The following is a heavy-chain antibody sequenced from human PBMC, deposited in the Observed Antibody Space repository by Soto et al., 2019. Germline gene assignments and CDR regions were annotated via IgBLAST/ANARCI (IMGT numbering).Heavy chain of an antibody. CDR3: ARATIAKIRFLENFDY. Sequence: SETLSLTCTVSGGSISSGDYYWSWIRQPPGKGLEWIGYIYYSGSTYYNPSLKSRVTISVDTSKNQFSLKLSSVTAADTSVYYCARATIAKIRFLENFDYWGQGTLVTVPQ. CDR2: IYYSGST. J-gene: IGHJ4*02. CDR1: GGSISSGDYY. D-gene: IGHD3-3*01. V-gene: IGHV4-30-4*01.